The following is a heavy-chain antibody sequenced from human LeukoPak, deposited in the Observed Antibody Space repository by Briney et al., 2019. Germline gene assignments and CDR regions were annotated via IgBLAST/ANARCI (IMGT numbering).Heavy chain of an antibody. V-gene: IGHV3-30*02. Sequence: PGGSLRLSCAASGFTFSDFDMHWVRQAPGKGLEWVVFIRYDGSDKYYVDSVKGRFTISRDNSKNILYLQMYSLTPEDTAVYYCAKNRVGHNYADSFEIWGQGTMVSVCS. D-gene: IGHD5-24*01. CDR2: IRYDGSDK. J-gene: IGHJ3*02. CDR3: AKNRVGHNYADSFEI. CDR1: GFTFSDFD.